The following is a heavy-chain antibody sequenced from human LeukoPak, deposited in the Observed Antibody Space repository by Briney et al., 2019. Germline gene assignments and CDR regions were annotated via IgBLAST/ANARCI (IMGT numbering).Heavy chain of an antibody. D-gene: IGHD1-26*01. CDR2: TNGGGNVN. J-gene: IGHJ3*02. CDR3: AKEIPLARGDAFDI. V-gene: IGHV3-48*03. Sequence: PGGSVRLSCEGSGFTFSTSEINWVRQAPGKGLEGVSYTNGGGNVNFYADSVKGRFKISRDNAKNFLYLQMNGLRAEDTATYYCAKEIPLARGDAFDIWGQGTLVIVSS. CDR1: GFTFSTSE.